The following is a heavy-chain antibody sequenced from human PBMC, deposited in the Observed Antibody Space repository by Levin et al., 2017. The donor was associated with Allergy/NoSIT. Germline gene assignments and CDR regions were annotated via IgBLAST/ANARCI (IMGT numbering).Heavy chain of an antibody. CDR3: ASLGERTTVVDY. CDR2: INHSGST. Sequence: SETLSLTCAVYGGSFSGYYWSWIRQPPGKGLEWIGEINHSGSTNYNPSLKSRVTISVDTSKNQFSLKLSSVTAADTAVYYCASLGERTTVVDYWGQGTLVTVSS. D-gene: IGHD4-17*01. CDR1: GGSFSGYY. J-gene: IGHJ4*02. V-gene: IGHV4-34*01.